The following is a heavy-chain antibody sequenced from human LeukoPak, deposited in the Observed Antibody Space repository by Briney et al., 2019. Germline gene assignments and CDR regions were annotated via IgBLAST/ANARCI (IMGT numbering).Heavy chain of an antibody. CDR1: GGTFSSYA. CDR3: ARGPITTRSHFDY. V-gene: IGHV1-69*13. D-gene: IGHD3-22*01. J-gene: IGHJ4*02. Sequence: SVKVSCKASGGTFSSYAISWVRQAPGQGLEWMGGIIPIFATANYAQKFQGRVTITADESTSTAYMELSSLRSEDTAVYYRARGPITTRSHFDYWGQGTLVTVSS. CDR2: IIPIFATA.